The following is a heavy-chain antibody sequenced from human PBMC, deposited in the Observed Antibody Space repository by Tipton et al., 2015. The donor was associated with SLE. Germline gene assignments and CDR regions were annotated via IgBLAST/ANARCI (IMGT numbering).Heavy chain of an antibody. Sequence: TLSLTCTVSGGSISSGSYYWSWIRQPPGKGLEWIGYIYYSGSTNYNPSLKSRVTMSVDTSKNQFSLKLSSVTAADTAVYYCAREIGGGSNDYWGQGTLVTVSS. CDR3: AREIGGGSNDY. D-gene: IGHD1-26*01. CDR1: GGSISSGSYY. V-gene: IGHV4-61*01. CDR2: IYYSGST. J-gene: IGHJ4*02.